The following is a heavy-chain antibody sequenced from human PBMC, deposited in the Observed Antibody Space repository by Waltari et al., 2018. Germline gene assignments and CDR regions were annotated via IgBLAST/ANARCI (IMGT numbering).Heavy chain of an antibody. CDR3: ARDLMYGEHPLFDR. CDR1: GFTFVDYS. V-gene: IGHV3-49*04. J-gene: IGHJ5*02. Sequence: DVQLVESGGGLVQPGRSLRLSCTTSGFTFVDYSLNWVRQAPGQGLELVGFIRSKAYGETTDYAASVRGRFTISRDDSKSIAYLQMNSLKTEDTAIYFCARDLMYGEHPLFDRWGQGTLVTVSS. D-gene: IGHD4-17*01. CDR2: IRSKAYGETT.